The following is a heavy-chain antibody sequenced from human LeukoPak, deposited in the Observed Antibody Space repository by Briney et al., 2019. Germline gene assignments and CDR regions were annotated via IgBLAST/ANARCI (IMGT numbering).Heavy chain of an antibody. Sequence: SETLSLTCTVSGGSISSYYWSWIRQPAGKGLEWIGRIYTIGSTNYNPSLKSRVTMSVDTSKNQFSLKLSSVTASDTAVYYCGRDAGVSLEWLPGNWFDPWGQGSLVTVSS. CDR3: GRDAGVSLEWLPGNWFDP. J-gene: IGHJ5*02. CDR1: GGSISSYY. CDR2: IYTIGST. V-gene: IGHV4-4*07. D-gene: IGHD3-3*01.